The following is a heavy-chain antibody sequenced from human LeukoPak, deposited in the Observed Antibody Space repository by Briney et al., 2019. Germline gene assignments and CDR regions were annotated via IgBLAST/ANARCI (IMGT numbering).Heavy chain of an antibody. D-gene: IGHD6-19*01. J-gene: IGHJ4*02. CDR2: IYHSGST. V-gene: IGHV4-38-2*02. CDR1: GYSISSGYY. CDR3: ARAPEPFIAVAGTSYFDY. Sequence: SETLSLTCTVSGYSISSGYYWGWIRPPPGKGLEWIGSIYHSGSTYYNPSLKSRVTISVDTSKNQFSLKLSSVTAADTAVYYCARAPEPFIAVAGTSYFDYWGQGTLVTVSS.